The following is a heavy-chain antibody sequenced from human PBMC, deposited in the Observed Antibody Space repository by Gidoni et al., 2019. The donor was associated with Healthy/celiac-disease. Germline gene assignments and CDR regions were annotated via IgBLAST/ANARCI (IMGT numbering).Heavy chain of an antibody. D-gene: IGHD4-17*01. V-gene: IGHV3-11*01. CDR3: ARYDYGDYILGGWFDP. CDR2: SSSSGSTI. J-gene: IGHJ5*02. CDR1: GFTCIDYY. Sequence: QVQLVESGGGLVKPGGSLRRSRAATGFTCIDYYMSWIRQAPGKGLEWVSYSSSSGSTIYYADSVKGRFTISRDNAKNSLYLQMNSLRAEDTAVYYCARYDYGDYILGGWFDPWGQGTLVTVSS.